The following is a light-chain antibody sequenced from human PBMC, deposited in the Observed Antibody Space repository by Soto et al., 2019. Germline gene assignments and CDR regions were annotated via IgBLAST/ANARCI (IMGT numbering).Light chain of an antibody. Sequence: QSALTPPASVSGSPGQSITISCTGTSSDVGSYNYVSWYQQHPGKAPKLMIYEVGNRPSGVSDRFSGSKSGKTASLTIFGRQAEDEADYYCSSYTTSTTQVFGGGTKVTVL. CDR1: SSDVGSYNY. V-gene: IGLV2-14*01. J-gene: IGLJ2*01. CDR2: EVG. CDR3: SSYTTSTTQV.